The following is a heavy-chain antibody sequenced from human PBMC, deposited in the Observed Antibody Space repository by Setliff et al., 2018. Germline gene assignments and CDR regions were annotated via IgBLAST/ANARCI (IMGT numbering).Heavy chain of an antibody. CDR1: GFTFSSYS. CDR2: ISSSSSYI. CDR3: ASDSGSYMTNFDY. J-gene: IGHJ4*02. V-gene: IGHV3-21*01. Sequence: GGSLRLSCAASGFTFSSYSMNWVRQAPGKGLEWVSSISSSSSYIYYADSVKGRFTISRDNAKNSLDLQMDSLRAEDTAVYYCASDSGSYMTNFDYWGQGTLVTVSS. D-gene: IGHD1-26*01.